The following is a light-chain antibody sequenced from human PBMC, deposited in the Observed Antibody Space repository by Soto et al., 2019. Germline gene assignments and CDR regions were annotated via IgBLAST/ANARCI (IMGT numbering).Light chain of an antibody. CDR3: QQSYSTPWT. V-gene: IGKV1-39*01. CDR1: QSISSY. J-gene: IGKJ1*01. CDR2: AAS. Sequence: DIQMPQSPSSLPASVGDRVAITCRASQSISSYLNWYQQKPGKAPKLLIYAASSLQSGVPSRFSGSGPGTDFTLTISSLQPEDFATYYCQQSYSTPWTFGQGTKVDIK.